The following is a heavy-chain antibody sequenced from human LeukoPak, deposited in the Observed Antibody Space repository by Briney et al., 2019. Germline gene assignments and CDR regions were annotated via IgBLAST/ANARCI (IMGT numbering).Heavy chain of an antibody. Sequence: SSETLSLTCTVSGGSISSYYWSWVRQAPGKGLEWLANIEQHGNEKYHADSVKGRFTISRDNAKSSLYLQMDSLRAEDTAVYYCARYYGSGSPYREYYFDYWGQGTLVTVSS. CDR3: ARYYGSGSPYREYYFDY. V-gene: IGHV3-7*01. J-gene: IGHJ4*02. CDR2: IEQHGNEK. CDR1: GGSISSYY. D-gene: IGHD3-10*01.